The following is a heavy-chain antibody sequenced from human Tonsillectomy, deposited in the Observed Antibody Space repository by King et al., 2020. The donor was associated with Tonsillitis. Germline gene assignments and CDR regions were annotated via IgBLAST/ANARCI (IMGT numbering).Heavy chain of an antibody. CDR3: ARDWVHVFDI. V-gene: IGHV1-2*02. CDR1: GYTLTDYY. Sequence: VQLVESGAEVKKPGASVKVSCKASGYTLTDYYVHWVRQAPGQGLEWMGWMNPNSGGTNFAQKFQGRVTMTRDTSISTAYMELSNLRADDTALYYCARDWVHVFDIWGQGTMVTVSS. J-gene: IGHJ3*02. CDR2: MNPNSGGT. D-gene: IGHD3-16*01.